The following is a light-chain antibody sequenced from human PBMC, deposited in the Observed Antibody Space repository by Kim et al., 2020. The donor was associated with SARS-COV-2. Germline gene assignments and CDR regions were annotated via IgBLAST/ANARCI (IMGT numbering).Light chain of an antibody. J-gene: IGKJ4*01. V-gene: IGKV1-5*01. CDR2: DAS. CDR3: QQYNSYSLT. CDR1: QSISSW. Sequence: ASVEDRVTITCWASQSISSWLAWYQQKTGKAPKLLIYDASSLESGVPSRFSGSGSGTEFTLTISSLQPDDFATYYCQQYNSYSLTFGGGTKVDIK.